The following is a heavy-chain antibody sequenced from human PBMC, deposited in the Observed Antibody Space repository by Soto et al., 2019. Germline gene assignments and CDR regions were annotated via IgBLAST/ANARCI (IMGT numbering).Heavy chain of an antibody. J-gene: IGHJ6*02. CDR2: IIPIFGTA. V-gene: IGHV1-69*06. CDR1: GGTFSSYA. D-gene: IGHD3-10*01. Sequence: SVKVSCKASGGTFSSYAISWVRQAPGQGLEWMGGIIPIFGTANYAQKFQGRVTITADKSTSTAYMELSSLRSEDTAVYYCARDMVRGVLYYYYGMDAWGQGTTVTSP. CDR3: ARDMVRGVLYYYYGMDA.